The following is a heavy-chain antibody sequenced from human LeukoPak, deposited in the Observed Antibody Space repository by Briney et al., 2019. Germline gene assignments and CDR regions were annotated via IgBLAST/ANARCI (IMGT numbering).Heavy chain of an antibody. CDR3: ARQGQSHLSFYYSIDV. V-gene: IGHV4-4*07. CDR2: IYTCGSP. CDR1: GGSISSYY. D-gene: IGHD3-16*02. J-gene: IGHJ6*03. Sequence: ASETLSLTCTVSGGSISSYYWTWIRQPAGKGLEWIGRIYTCGSPNYNPSLKSRVTMSVDTSENQFSLKLSSVTAADTAVYYCARQGQSHLSFYYSIDVWGRGTTVTISS.